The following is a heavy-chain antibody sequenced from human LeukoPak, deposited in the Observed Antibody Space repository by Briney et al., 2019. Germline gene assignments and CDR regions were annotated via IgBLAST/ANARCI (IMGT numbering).Heavy chain of an antibody. J-gene: IGHJ5*02. CDR2: IYPGDSDT. D-gene: IGHD1-14*01. CDR3: AAMGTNLDRFDP. V-gene: IGHV5-51*01. Sequence: GESLEISFQGSGYRFTSYWIGWGRPMPGKGLGWMGSIYPGDSDTRYSPSFQGQVTISADKSISTAYLQWSSLKASDTAMYYCAAMGTNLDRFDPWGQGTLVTVSS. CDR1: GYRFTSYW.